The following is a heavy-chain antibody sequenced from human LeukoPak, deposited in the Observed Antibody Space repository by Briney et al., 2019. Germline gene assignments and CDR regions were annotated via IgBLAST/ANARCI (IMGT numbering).Heavy chain of an antibody. J-gene: IGHJ4*02. Sequence: GGSLRLSCAASGFTFTNAWMTWVRQAPGKGLEWVGRIKSKGDGETTDYAEPVKGRFSMSRDDSAATMYLQMYGLEAEDTAVYYCTTDLGLTMIRGVLVDWGQGALVTVSS. V-gene: IGHV3-15*01. CDR1: GFTFTNAW. D-gene: IGHD3-10*01. CDR3: TTDLGLTMIRGVLVD. CDR2: IKSKGDGETT.